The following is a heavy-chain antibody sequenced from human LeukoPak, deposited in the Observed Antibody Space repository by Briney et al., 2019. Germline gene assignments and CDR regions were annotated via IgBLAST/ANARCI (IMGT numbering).Heavy chain of an antibody. D-gene: IGHD5-24*01. CDR3: AREGHDGYGAY. CDR1: GGSISSYY. J-gene: IGHJ4*02. Sequence: SETLSLTCTVSGGSISSYYWSWIRQPPGKGLEWIGYIHYSGSTNYKPSLKSRITISVDTSKNQFSLKLSSVTAADTAVYYCAREGHDGYGAYWGQGTLVTVSS. CDR2: IHYSGST. V-gene: IGHV4-59*01.